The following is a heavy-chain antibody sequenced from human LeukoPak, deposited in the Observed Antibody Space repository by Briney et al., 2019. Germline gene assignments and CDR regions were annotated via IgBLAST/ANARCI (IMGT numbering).Heavy chain of an antibody. Sequence: GGSLRLSCAASGFTFSSYAMHSPRQAPGKGLEWVAVISYDGSNKYYADSVKGRFTISRDNSKNTLYLQMNSLRAEDTAVYYCSEDLLHDIFTGYSLGYMDVWGQGTTVTVSS. D-gene: IGHD3-9*01. CDR3: SEDLLHDIFTGYSLGYMDV. CDR1: GFTFSSYA. J-gene: IGHJ6*02. CDR2: ISYDGSNK. V-gene: IGHV3-30-3*01.